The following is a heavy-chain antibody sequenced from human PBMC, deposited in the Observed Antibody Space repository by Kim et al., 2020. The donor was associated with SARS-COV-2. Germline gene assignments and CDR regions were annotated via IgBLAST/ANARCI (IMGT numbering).Heavy chain of an antibody. D-gene: IGHD5-12*01. CDR3: ASRRRYSGYDFVDY. V-gene: IGHV3-7*01. CDR2: IKQDGGEK. J-gene: IGHJ4*02. Sequence: GGSLRLSCAASGFIFSSYWMSWVRQAPGKGLEWVADIKQDGGEKYYVDSVKGRFTISRDNAKNSLYLQINSLRAEDTALYYCASRRRYSGYDFVDYWGQGTLVTVSS. CDR1: GFIFSSYW.